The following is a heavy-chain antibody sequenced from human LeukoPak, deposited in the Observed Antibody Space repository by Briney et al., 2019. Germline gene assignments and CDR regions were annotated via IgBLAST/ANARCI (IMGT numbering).Heavy chain of an antibody. V-gene: IGHV3-74*01. CDR3: TRENWANDF. D-gene: IGHD7-27*01. CDR1: GFIFNTYS. CDR2: VSGDGSST. J-gene: IGHJ4*02. Sequence: QPGGSLRLSCAASGFIFNTYSMNWVRQAPGKGLVWVSRVSGDGSSTTYADSVKGRFTISRDNAKNTVYLQMNSLRAEDTAMYYCTRENWANDFWGQGTLVTVSS.